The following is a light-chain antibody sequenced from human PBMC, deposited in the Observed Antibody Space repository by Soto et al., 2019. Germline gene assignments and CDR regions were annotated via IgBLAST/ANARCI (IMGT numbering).Light chain of an antibody. J-gene: IGLJ1*01. CDR1: SSDVGDYHY. Sequence: QSLLTHPPSTSGSPGQSVTIYGTGTSSDVGDYHYVSWYQPHPRKAPTLMIYEVSNRPSGVGNLVSGSQSIKAASLTVSGLQCDHEDHNFCSSDADGNIIVFGSERQVTLL. CDR3: SSDADGNIIV. V-gene: IGLV2-8*01. CDR2: EVS.